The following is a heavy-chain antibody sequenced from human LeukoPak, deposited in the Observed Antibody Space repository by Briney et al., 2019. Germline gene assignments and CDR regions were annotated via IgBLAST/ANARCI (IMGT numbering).Heavy chain of an antibody. D-gene: IGHD5-18*01. J-gene: IGHJ5*02. V-gene: IGHV3-74*01. CDR3: AKSTTYTALNWFDP. Sequence: GGSLRLSCIASGFTFSTYWMHWVRQAPGKGLLWVSRLSGDGSSTRFADSLKGRFTISRDNAKNTLYLQMNSLRAEDTAVYYCAKSTTYTALNWFDPWGQGTLVTVSS. CDR1: GFTFSTYW. CDR2: LSGDGSST.